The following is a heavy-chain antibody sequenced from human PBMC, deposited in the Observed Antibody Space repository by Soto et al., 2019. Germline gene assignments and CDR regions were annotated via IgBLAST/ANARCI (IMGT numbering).Heavy chain of an antibody. CDR2: ISGSGGST. Sequence: EVQLLESGGGLVQPGGSLRLSCAASGFTFSSYAMSWVRQAPGKGLEWVSAISGSGGSTYYADSVKGRFTISRDNSKNKLYLQMNSLRAEDKAVDYCAKGAGRYCSGGSCFFDYWGQGTLVTVSS. J-gene: IGHJ4*02. CDR1: GFTFSSYA. D-gene: IGHD2-15*01. V-gene: IGHV3-23*01. CDR3: AKGAGRYCSGGSCFFDY.